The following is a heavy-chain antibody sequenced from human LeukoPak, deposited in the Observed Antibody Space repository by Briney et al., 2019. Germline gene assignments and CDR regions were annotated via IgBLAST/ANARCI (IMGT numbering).Heavy chain of an antibody. CDR1: GFTFSSYW. Sequence: GGSLRLSCAASGFTFSSYWMSWVRQAPGKGLEWVANIKQDGSEKYYVDSVKGRFTISRDNAKNSLYLQMNSLRAEDTAVYYCARNRFSSAPYYFDYWGQGTLVTVSS. CDR2: IKQDGSEK. D-gene: IGHD6-13*01. CDR3: ARNRFSSAPYYFDY. J-gene: IGHJ4*02. V-gene: IGHV3-7*01.